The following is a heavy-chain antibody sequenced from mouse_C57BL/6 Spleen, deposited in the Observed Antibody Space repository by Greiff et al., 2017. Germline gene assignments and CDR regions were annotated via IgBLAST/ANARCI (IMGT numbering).Heavy chain of an antibody. CDR2: INYDGSN. CDR3: ARARYKPYYFDY. D-gene: IGHD1-3*01. Sequence: EVQLQQSGPGLVKPSQSLSLTCSVTGYSITSGYYWNWIRKFPGNKLEGTGNINYDGSNNYNPSLKNPISITRDTSKNQFFLKLNSVTTEDTATYYCARARYKPYYFDYWGQGTTLTVSS. CDR1: GYSITSGYY. J-gene: IGHJ2*01. V-gene: IGHV3-6*01.